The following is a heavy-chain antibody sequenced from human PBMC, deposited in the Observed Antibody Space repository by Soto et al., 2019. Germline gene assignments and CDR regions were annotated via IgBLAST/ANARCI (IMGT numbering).Heavy chain of an antibody. Sequence: PGGSLRLSCAASGFTFSSYGMHWVRQAPGKGLEWVAVISYDGSNKYYADSVKGRFTISRDNSKNTLYLQMNSLRAEDTAVYDCANTGKYGMDVWGQGTTVTVSS. J-gene: IGHJ6*02. CDR1: GFTFSSYG. CDR3: ANTGKYGMDV. V-gene: IGHV3-30*18. CDR2: ISYDGSNK.